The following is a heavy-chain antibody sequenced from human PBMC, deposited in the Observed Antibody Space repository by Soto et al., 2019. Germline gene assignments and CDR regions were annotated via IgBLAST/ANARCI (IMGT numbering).Heavy chain of an antibody. CDR2: ISYDGRNK. CDR1: GFTFSSYA. CDR3: ARDLGTYYDIFTGSYYFDY. J-gene: IGHJ4*02. D-gene: IGHD3-9*01. Sequence: QVQLVESGGGVVQPGRSLRLSCAASGFTFSSYAMHWVRQAPGKGLEWVAVISYDGRNKYYADSVKGRFTISRDNSKNTLYLHMTSLRAEDTAVYYCARDLGTYYDIFTGSYYFDYWGQGTLVTVSS. V-gene: IGHV3-30-3*01.